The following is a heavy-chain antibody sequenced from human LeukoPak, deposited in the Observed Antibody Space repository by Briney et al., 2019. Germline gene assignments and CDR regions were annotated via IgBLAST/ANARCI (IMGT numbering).Heavy chain of an antibody. V-gene: IGHV4-59*01. Sequence: SETLPLTCTVSGGSISSYYWSWIRQPPGKGLEWIGYIYYSGSTNYNPSLKSRVTISVDTSKNQFSLKLSSVTAADTAVYYCARDRSLDYDILTGYYPRYFDLWGRGTLVTVSS. CDR3: ARDRSLDYDILTGYYPRYFDL. D-gene: IGHD3-9*01. CDR2: IYYSGST. J-gene: IGHJ2*01. CDR1: GGSISSYY.